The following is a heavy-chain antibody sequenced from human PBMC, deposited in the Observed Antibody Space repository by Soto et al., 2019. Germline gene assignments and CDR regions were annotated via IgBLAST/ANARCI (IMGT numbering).Heavy chain of an antibody. CDR2: IRSKAYGGTT. D-gene: IGHD3-3*01. Sequence: EVQLVESGGGLVKPGRSLRLSCTASGFTFGDYAMSWFRQAPGKGLEWVGFIRSKAYGGTTEYAASVKGRFTISRDDSNSIAYLQMNSLKTENTAVYYCTRDSRFLESLFNLEGQYYFDYWGQVTLCTVSS. CDR1: GFTFGDYA. CDR3: TRDSRFLESLFNLEGQYYFDY. J-gene: IGHJ4*02. V-gene: IGHV3-49*05.